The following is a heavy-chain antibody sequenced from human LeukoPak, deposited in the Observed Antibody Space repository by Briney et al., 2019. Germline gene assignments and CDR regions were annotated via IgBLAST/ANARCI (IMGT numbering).Heavy chain of an antibody. J-gene: IGHJ4*02. Sequence: GGSLRLSCAASGFTFSIYAMSWVRQAPGKWLEWVSTISGSVGTTYYADSVKGRFTISRDNSKNTLYLQMNSLRAEDTAVYYCAKDQHSTSLPKSFDYWREGTLVTVSS. CDR1: GFTFSIYA. V-gene: IGHV3-23*01. D-gene: IGHD2-2*01. CDR3: AKDQHSTSLPKSFDY. CDR2: ISGSVGTT.